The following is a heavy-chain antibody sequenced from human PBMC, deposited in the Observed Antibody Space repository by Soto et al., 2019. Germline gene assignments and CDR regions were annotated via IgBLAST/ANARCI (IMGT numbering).Heavy chain of an antibody. CDR1: GGSFSCYY. Sequence: PSETLSLTCAVYGGSFSCYYWSWIRQPPGKGLEWIGEINHSGSTNYNPSLKSRVTISVDTSKNQFSLKLSSVTAADTAVYYCARARKGPTYYYGSGSYLPTYYYGMDVWGQGTTVTVSS. D-gene: IGHD3-10*01. J-gene: IGHJ6*02. V-gene: IGHV4-34*01. CDR2: INHSGST. CDR3: ARARKGPTYYYGSGSYLPTYYYGMDV.